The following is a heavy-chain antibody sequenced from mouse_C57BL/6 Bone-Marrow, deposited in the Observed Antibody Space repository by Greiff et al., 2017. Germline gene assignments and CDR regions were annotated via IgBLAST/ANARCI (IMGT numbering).Heavy chain of an antibody. CDR1: GYTFTSYW. Sequence: QVQLQQSGAELVKPGASVKMSCKASGYTFTSYWITWVKQRPGQGLEWIGDIYPGSGSTNYNEKFKSKATLTVDTSSSTAYMQLSSLTSEDSAVYYCARWGPYYGSDYWGQGTTLTVSS. CDR3: ARWGPYYGSDY. J-gene: IGHJ2*01. V-gene: IGHV1-55*01. D-gene: IGHD1-1*01. CDR2: IYPGSGST.